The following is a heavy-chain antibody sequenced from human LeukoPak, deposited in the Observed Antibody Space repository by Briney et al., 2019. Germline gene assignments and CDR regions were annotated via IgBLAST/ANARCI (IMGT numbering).Heavy chain of an antibody. Sequence: SETLSLTCAVYGGSFSGYYWSWIRQPPGKGLEWIGEINHRGSTNYNPSLKSRVTISVDTSKNQFSLKLSSVTAADTAVYYCARARSRRGYYDSSGYYSFRAFDIWGQGTMVTVSS. V-gene: IGHV4-34*01. CDR3: ARARSRRGYYDSSGYYSFRAFDI. CDR1: GGSFSGYY. J-gene: IGHJ3*02. CDR2: INHRGST. D-gene: IGHD3-22*01.